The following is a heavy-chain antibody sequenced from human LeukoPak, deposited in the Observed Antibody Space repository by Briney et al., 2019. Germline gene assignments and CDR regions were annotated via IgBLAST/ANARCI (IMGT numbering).Heavy chain of an antibody. V-gene: IGHV3-30*02. D-gene: IGHD6-19*01. J-gene: IGHJ4*02. CDR3: AKEQPVAGTLVRLRNSRYYFDY. CDR2: IRFDGTNK. Sequence: PGGSLRLSCAASGFTFSNYGMHWVRQAPGKGLEWVAFIRFDGTNKFYADSVKGRFTISRDNSKNTLYLQMNSLRAEDTAVYYCAKEQPVAGTLVRLRNSRYYFDYWGQGTLVTVSS. CDR1: GFTFSNYG.